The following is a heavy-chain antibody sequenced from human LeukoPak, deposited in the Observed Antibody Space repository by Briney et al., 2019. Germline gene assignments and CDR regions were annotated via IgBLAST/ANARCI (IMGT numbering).Heavy chain of an antibody. Sequence: PWGSLKLSCAASGFTFSSYVMSWVRQAPGKGLEWVSAISGSGTNTFYADSVKGRFTISRDNSKNTLYLQLNSLRAEDTAVYYCAADRYCSSTACVVAYWGQGTMVSVSS. CDR1: GFTFSSYV. V-gene: IGHV3-23*01. CDR3: AADRYCSSTACVVAY. CDR2: ISGSGTNT. J-gene: IGHJ3*01. D-gene: IGHD2-2*01.